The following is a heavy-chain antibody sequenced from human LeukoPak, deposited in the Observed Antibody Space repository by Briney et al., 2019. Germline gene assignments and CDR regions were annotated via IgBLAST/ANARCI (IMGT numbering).Heavy chain of an antibody. CDR1: GFTFSSYA. Sequence: GGSLRLSCAASGFTFSSYAMSWVRQAPGKGLEWVSAISGSGGSTYYADSVKGRFTISRDNSKNTLYLQMNSLRAEDTAVYYCAKGFFSGVVRVPCWFDPWGQGTLDTVSS. V-gene: IGHV3-23*01. CDR3: AKGFFSGVVRVPCWFDP. J-gene: IGHJ5*02. CDR2: ISGSGGST. D-gene: IGHD1-26*01.